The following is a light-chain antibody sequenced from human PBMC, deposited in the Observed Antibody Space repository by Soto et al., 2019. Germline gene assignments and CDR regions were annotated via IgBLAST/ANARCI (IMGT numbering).Light chain of an antibody. J-gene: IGLJ1*01. V-gene: IGLV2-14*01. CDR1: GRDIGAYDY. CDR2: GVK. Sequence: QSALTQPASVSGSPGQSITISCTGSGRDIGAYDYVSWYQQHPGKAPKLIIYGVKNRPSGVSNRFSASKSAFTASLTISGLQTEDEADYYCSLYTTSYFYVFGPGTKVTVL. CDR3: SLYTTSYFYV.